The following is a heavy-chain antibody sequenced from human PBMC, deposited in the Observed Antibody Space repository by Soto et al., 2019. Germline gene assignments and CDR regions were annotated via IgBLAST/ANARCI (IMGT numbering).Heavy chain of an antibody. J-gene: IGHJ6*02. D-gene: IGHD3-22*01. CDR2: ISSSGSTI. V-gene: IGHV3-48*02. Sequence: EVQLVESGGGLVQPGGSLRLSCAASGFTFNSYSMNWVRQAPGKGLEWISYISSSGSTILYEDSVKGRFTVSRDNGKNSLYLQMNGLRDEDTAVYYCARAPHYFYDSTRYFYYGLDVWGHGTTVTVSS. CDR3: ARAPHYFYDSTRYFYYGLDV. CDR1: GFTFNSYS.